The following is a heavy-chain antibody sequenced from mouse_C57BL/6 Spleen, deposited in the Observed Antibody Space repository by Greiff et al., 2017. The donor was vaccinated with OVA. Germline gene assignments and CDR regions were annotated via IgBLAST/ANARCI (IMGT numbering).Heavy chain of an antibody. J-gene: IGHJ3*01. CDR1: GYAFSSYW. Sequence: EVQLVESGAELVKPGASVKISCKASGYAFSSYWMNWVKQRPGKGLEWIGRIDPEDGETKYAPKFQGKATITADTSSNTAYLQLSSLTSEDTAVYYCARGDYDGGFAYWGQGTLVTVSA. V-gene: IGHV14-2*01. D-gene: IGHD2-4*01. CDR3: ARGDYDGGFAY. CDR2: IDPEDGET.